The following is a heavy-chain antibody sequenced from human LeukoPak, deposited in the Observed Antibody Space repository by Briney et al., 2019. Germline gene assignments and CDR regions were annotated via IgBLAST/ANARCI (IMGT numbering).Heavy chain of an antibody. CDR2: ISSSTSII. CDR1: GFTFSSYS. J-gene: IGHJ4*02. Sequence: GVSLRLSCAASGFTFSSYSMKWVRQAPGKGLEWVSYISSSTSIIYYADSVKGRFTISRDNAKNSLYLQMNSLRAVDTAVYYCARGVGFSGYVDYWGQGTLVTVSS. V-gene: IGHV3-48*04. CDR3: ARGVGFSGYVDY. D-gene: IGHD5-12*01.